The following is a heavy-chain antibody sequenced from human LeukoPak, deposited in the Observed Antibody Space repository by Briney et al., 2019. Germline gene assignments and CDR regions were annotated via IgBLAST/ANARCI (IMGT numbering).Heavy chain of an antibody. CDR1: GVTFSSYA. J-gene: IGHJ6*03. CDR2: ISGSGGST. Sequence: PGGSLRLSCAASGVTFSSYAMSWVRQAPGKGLEWVSAISGSGGSTYYADSVKGRFTISRDNSKNTLYLQMNSLRAEDTAVYYCAKGWTSGYYYMDVWGKGTTVTVSS. D-gene: IGHD3/OR15-3a*01. V-gene: IGHV3-23*01. CDR3: AKGWTSGYYYMDV.